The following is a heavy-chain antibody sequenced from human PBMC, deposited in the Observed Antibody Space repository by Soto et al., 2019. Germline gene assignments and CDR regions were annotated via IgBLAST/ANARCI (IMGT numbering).Heavy chain of an antibody. D-gene: IGHD3-22*01. CDR3: ARGAYYYDNGAFDI. CDR2: ISYDGSNK. Sequence: GGSLRLSCAASGFTFSSYAMHWVGQAPGKGLEWVAVISYDGSNKYDADSVKGRFTISRDNSKNTLNLQMNSLRAEDTAVYYCARGAYYYDNGAFDICDQGTMVTVSS. V-gene: IGHV3-30-3*01. J-gene: IGHJ3*02. CDR1: GFTFSSYA.